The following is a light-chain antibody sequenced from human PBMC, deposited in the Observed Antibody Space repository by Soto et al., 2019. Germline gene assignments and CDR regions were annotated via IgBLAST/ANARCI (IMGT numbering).Light chain of an antibody. J-gene: IGKJ5*01. V-gene: IGKV3-20*01. CDR2: GAS. CDR3: QQYVASPIT. Sequence: IVLTQSPATLSLSPGKRATLSCRASQNISNYLIWYQQKPGQAPRLLIYGASSRATGIPDRFSGSGSGTDFTLTISRLEPEDFAVYYCQQYVASPITFGQGTRLEIK. CDR1: QNISNY.